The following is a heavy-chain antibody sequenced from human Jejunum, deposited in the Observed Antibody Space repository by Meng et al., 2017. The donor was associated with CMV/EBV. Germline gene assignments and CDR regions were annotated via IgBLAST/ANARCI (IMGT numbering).Heavy chain of an antibody. J-gene: IGHJ4*02. CDR2: MYYNGYT. CDR1: GGSVSSTSNY. V-gene: IGHV4-39*07. D-gene: IGHD5-12*01. Sequence: GGSVSSTSNYWGWVRQPPGKGLEWIGAMYYNGYTYYNAALKRRLTLSVDTSKNQFSLTVGSVTAADTAVYYCARLQSGYATFSFDSWGQGMLVTVSS. CDR3: ARLQSGYATFSFDS.